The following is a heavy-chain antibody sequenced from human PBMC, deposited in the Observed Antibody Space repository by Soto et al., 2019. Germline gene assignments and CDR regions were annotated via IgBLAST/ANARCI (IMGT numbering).Heavy chain of an antibody. V-gene: IGHV3-23*01. CDR1: GFTFSNYA. CDR2: ISGSSGRT. J-gene: IGHJ3*02. D-gene: IGHD3-3*01. CDR3: AKDLTIFGVTGAFDI. Sequence: PGGSLRLSCTASGFTFSNYAMSWVRQAPGKGLEWVSSISGSSGRTYSADSVKGRFTISRDNSKNTLYLQMNSLRAEDTAVYYCAKDLTIFGVTGAFDIWGQGTMVTVS.